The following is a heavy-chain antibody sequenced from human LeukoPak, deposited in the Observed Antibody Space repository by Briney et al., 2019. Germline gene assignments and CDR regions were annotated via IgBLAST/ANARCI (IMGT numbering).Heavy chain of an antibody. Sequence: SETLFLTCTVSGGSTRTTSYYWAWIRQPPGKGLEWIGTIYHSGSTYYNPSLKSRVTISVDTSKNQFYLILSSVTAADTTVYYCARHGGFNTPIDYWGQGTLVTVSS. J-gene: IGHJ4*02. CDR1: GGSTRTTSYY. V-gene: IGHV4-39*01. CDR2: IYHSGST. CDR3: ARHGGFNTPIDY. D-gene: IGHD2-15*01.